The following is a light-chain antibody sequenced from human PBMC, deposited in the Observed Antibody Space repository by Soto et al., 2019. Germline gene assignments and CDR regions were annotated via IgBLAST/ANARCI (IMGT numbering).Light chain of an antibody. J-gene: IGLJ2*01. CDR2: ANN. CDR3: QSYDRSLGGFVI. Sequence: QAVLTQPPSVSGAPGQRVTISCTGSSSSLGSGYDVHWYQQLPGTAPKLLIYANNNRPSGVPDRFSGSKSGTSASLAITGLQAEDEAHYYCQSYDRSLGGFVIFGGGTKLTVL. CDR1: SSSLGSGYD. V-gene: IGLV1-40*01.